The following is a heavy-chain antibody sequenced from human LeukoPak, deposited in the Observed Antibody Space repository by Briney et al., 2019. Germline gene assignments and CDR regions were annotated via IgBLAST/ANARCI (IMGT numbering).Heavy chain of an antibody. J-gene: IGHJ5*02. CDR2: IYYSGST. D-gene: IGHD3-10*01. CDR1: GGSISSGDYY. Sequence: SQTLSLTCTVSGGSISSGDYYWSWIRQPPGKGLEWIGYIYYSGSTYYNPSLKSRVTISVDTSKNQFSLKLSSVTAADTAVYYCASEMVRGVISPFNPWGQGTLVTVSS. V-gene: IGHV4-30-4*01. CDR3: ASEMVRGVISPFNP.